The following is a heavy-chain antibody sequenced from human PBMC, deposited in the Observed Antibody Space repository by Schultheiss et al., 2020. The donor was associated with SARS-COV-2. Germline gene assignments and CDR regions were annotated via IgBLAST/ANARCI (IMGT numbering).Heavy chain of an antibody. CDR1: GFTFSSYG. V-gene: IGHV3-33*06. CDR3: AKVRVPPEARYYYYYMDV. Sequence: GGSLRLSCAASGFTFSSYGMHWVRQAPGKGLEWVAVIWYDGSNKYYADSVKGRFTISRDNSKNTLYLQMNSLRAEDTAVYYCAKVRVPPEARYYYYYMDVWGKGTTVTVS. CDR2: IWYDGSNK. J-gene: IGHJ6*03.